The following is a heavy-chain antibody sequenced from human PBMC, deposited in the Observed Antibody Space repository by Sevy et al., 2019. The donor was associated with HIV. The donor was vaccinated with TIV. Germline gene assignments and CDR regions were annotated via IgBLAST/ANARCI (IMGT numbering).Heavy chain of an antibody. J-gene: IGHJ4*02. Sequence: ASVKVSCKVSGYTLTELSMHWVRRAPGKGLEWMGGFDPEDGETIYAQKFQGRVTMTEDTSTDTAYMELSSLRSEDTAVYYCVPRDYYGEDYWGQGTLVTVSS. V-gene: IGHV1-24*01. D-gene: IGHD3-10*01. CDR2: FDPEDGET. CDR3: VPRDYYGEDY. CDR1: GYTLTELS.